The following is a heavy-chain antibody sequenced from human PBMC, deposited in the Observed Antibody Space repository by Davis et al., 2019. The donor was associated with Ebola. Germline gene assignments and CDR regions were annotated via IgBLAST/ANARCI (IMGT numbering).Heavy chain of an antibody. CDR3: ARDQYSSSFLYYFDY. J-gene: IGHJ4*02. Sequence: GGSLRLSCAASGFTFSSYSMNWVRQAPGKGLEWVSYISSSSSTIYYADSVKGRFTISRDNAQNSLYLLMNSLRAEDTAVYYCARDQYSSSFLYYFDYWGQGTLVTVSS. V-gene: IGHV3-48*04. CDR2: ISSSSSTI. D-gene: IGHD6-6*01. CDR1: GFTFSSYS.